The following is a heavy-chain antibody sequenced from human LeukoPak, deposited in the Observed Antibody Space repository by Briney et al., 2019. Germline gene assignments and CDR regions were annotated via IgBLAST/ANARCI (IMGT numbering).Heavy chain of an antibody. CDR3: AKDKSLHTAWEY. CDR2: ISGFGEPT. CDR1: GFPFAGYA. D-gene: IGHD5-18*01. V-gene: IGHV3-23*01. Sequence: LPGGSLRLSCAGSGFPFAGYAMTWVRQAPGRGLEWVAAISGFGEPTYYADSVRGRFTISRDDSRNTLSLQMSSLRADDTAIYYCAKDKSLHTAWEYWGHGILVIVSS. J-gene: IGHJ4*01.